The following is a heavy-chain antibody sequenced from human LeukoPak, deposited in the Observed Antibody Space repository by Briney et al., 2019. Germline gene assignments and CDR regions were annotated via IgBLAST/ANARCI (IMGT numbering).Heavy chain of an antibody. V-gene: IGHV1-18*01. CDR2: ISAYNGNT. Sequence: ASVKVSCKASGGTFSSYAISWVRQAPGQGLEWMGWISAYNGNTNYAQKLQGRVTMTTDTSTSTAYMELRSLRSDDTAVYYCARGTYCSGGSCYSDYYGMDVWGQGTTVTVSS. J-gene: IGHJ6*02. CDR1: GGTFSSYA. D-gene: IGHD2-15*01. CDR3: ARGTYCSGGSCYSDYYGMDV.